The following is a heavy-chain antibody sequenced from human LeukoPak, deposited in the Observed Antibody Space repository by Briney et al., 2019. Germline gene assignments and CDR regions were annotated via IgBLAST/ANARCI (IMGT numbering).Heavy chain of an antibody. D-gene: IGHD5-12*01. Sequence: PGGSLRLSCAASGFTFSSYSMNWVRQAPGKGLEWVSSISSSSSYIYYADSVKGRFTISRDNAKNSLYLQMNSLRAEDTAVYYCANGWGKWTYKWLPYYSYGMDVWGKGTTVTVSS. V-gene: IGHV3-21*01. CDR2: ISSSSSYI. CDR3: ANGWGKWTYKWLPYYSYGMDV. J-gene: IGHJ6*04. CDR1: GFTFSSYS.